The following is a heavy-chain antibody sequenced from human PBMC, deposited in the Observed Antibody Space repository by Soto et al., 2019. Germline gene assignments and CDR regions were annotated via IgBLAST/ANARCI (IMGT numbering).Heavy chain of an antibody. D-gene: IGHD3-10*01. Sequence: SETLSLTCTVSGGSISSYYWSWIRQPPGKGLEWIGYIYYSGSTNYNPSLKSRVTISVDTSKNQFSLKLSSVTAADTAVYYCARLVSMVRGVTYYFDYWGQGTLLTVSS. V-gene: IGHV4-59*08. CDR1: GGSISSYY. J-gene: IGHJ4*02. CDR2: IYYSGST. CDR3: ARLVSMVRGVTYYFDY.